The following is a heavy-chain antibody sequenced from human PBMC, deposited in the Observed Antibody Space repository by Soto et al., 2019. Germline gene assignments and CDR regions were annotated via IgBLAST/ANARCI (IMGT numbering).Heavy chain of an antibody. CDR2: ISAYNGNT. D-gene: IGHD3-3*01. CDR3: ARDLYLYDFSSGFPPWWFDP. CDR1: GYTFTSYG. J-gene: IGHJ5*02. V-gene: IGHV1-18*01. Sequence: ASVKVSCKASGYTFTSYGISWVRQAPGQGLEWMGWISAYNGNTNYAQKLQGRVTMTTDTSTSTAYMELRSLRSDDTAVYYCARDLYLYDFSSGFPPWWFDPWGQGTLVTVSS.